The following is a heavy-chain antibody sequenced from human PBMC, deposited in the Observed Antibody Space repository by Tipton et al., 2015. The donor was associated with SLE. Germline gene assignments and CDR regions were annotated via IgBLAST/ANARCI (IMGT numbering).Heavy chain of an antibody. J-gene: IGHJ1*01. CDR1: GFTFNNYP. CDR3: APGDTLSGEEFHH. Sequence: SLRLSCATSGFTFNNYPMSWVRQAPGKPLEWVSAISRSGSGTFYAHSVKGRFTISRDNFKNTLYLEMNSLRAEDTAVYYCAPGDTLSGEEFHHGGQGALVTVST. D-gene: IGHD7-27*01. V-gene: IGHV3-23*01. CDR2: ISRSGSGT.